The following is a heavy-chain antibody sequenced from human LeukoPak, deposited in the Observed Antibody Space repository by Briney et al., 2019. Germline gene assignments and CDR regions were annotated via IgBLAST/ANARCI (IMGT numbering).Heavy chain of an antibody. CDR3: AKDRGIAARPGNWFDP. CDR2: MSAGGAST. V-gene: IGHV3-23*01. D-gene: IGHD6-6*01. J-gene: IGHJ5*02. CDR1: GFTFSSYA. Sequence: GGSLRLSCAASGFTFSSYAMSWVRQAPGKGLEWVSSMSAGGASTFYADSVKGRFTISRDNSKNTLYLEMNSLRAEDTAVYYCAKDRGIAARPGNWFDPWGQGTLVTVSS.